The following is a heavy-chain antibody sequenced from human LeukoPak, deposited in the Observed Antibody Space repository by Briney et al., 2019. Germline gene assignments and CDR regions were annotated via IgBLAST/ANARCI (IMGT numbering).Heavy chain of an antibody. V-gene: IGHV4-59*08. CDR1: GGSISSYH. J-gene: IGHJ6*02. Sequence: SETLSLTCTVSGGSISSYHWSWIRQPPGKGLEWIGYIYYSGSTNYNPSLKSRVTISVDTSKNQFSLKLSSVTAADTAVYYCARTPGLRFLEWLSDSGYYYYGMDVWGQGTTVTVSS. CDR2: IYYSGST. CDR3: ARTPGLRFLEWLSDSGYYYYGMDV. D-gene: IGHD3-3*01.